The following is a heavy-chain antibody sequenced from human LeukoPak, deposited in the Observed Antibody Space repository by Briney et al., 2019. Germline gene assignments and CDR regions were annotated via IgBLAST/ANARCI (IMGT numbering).Heavy chain of an antibody. V-gene: IGHV3-74*01. CDR1: GFTFSTYW. Sequence: GGSLRLSCAASGFTFSTYWMHWVRQAPGKGLVWVSRIKVDGSSITYADSVKGRFTISRDNARNTLYLQMNSLRAEDSAVYYCARYYYDSGRGAYWGQGTLGTVSS. D-gene: IGHD3-22*01. CDR2: IKVDGSSI. J-gene: IGHJ4*02. CDR3: ARYYYDSGRGAY.